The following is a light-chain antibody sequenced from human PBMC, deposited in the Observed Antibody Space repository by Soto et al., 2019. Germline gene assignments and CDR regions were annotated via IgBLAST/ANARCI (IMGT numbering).Light chain of an antibody. V-gene: IGKV1-5*01. J-gene: IGKJ1*01. CDR1: QSISSW. CDR3: QQYNSYSPWT. Sequence: DIQITQSPSTLSASVGDRVTITCRASQSISSWLAWYQQKPGKAPKLLIYDASSLESGVPSRFSGSGSGTEFTLTISGLQPDDFATYYCQQYNSYSPWTFGPGTKVDIK. CDR2: DAS.